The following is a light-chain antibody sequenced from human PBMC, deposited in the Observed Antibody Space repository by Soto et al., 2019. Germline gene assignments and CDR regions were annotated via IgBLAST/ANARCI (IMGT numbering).Light chain of an antibody. CDR1: SSNIGASYH. J-gene: IGLJ3*02. CDR3: QSYDSSLSGSV. V-gene: IGLV1-40*01. Sequence: QSVLTQPPSVSGAPGQRVTISCTGSSSNIGASYHVHWYQQLLGTAPKLLIYGNSNRPSGVPDRFSGSKSGTSASLAITGLQAEDEADYYCQSYDSSLSGSVFGGGTKLTVL. CDR2: GNS.